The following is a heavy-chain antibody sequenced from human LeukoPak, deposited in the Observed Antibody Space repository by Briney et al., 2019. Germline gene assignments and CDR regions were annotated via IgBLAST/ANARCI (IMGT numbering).Heavy chain of an antibody. Sequence: ASVKVSCKASGGTFSSYAISWVRQAPGQGLEWMGWISAYNGNTNYAQKLQGRVTMTTDTSTSTAYMELRSLRSDDTAVYYCARVAYYYMDVWGKGTTVIISS. V-gene: IGHV1-18*01. CDR3: ARVAYYYMDV. CDR1: GGTFSSYA. CDR2: ISAYNGNT. J-gene: IGHJ6*03.